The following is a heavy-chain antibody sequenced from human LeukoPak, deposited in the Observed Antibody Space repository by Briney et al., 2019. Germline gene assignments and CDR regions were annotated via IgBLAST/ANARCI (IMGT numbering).Heavy chain of an antibody. V-gene: IGHV3-21*04. Sequence: NPGGSLRLSCTVSGFTFSSYSMNWVRQAPGKGLEWISSITSSGNRIYYADSVKGRFTISRDNAKNSLYLQMNSLRAEDTALYYCAKGPLRVYVWGSSFMDVWGKGTTVTISS. J-gene: IGHJ6*04. CDR3: AKGPLRVYVWGSSFMDV. CDR1: GFTFSSYS. D-gene: IGHD3-16*01. CDR2: ITSSGNRI.